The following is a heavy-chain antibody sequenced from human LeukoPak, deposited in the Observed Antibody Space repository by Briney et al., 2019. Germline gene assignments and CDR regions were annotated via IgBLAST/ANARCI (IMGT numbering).Heavy chain of an antibody. CDR1: GYTFTIYD. D-gene: IGHD3-10*01. V-gene: IGHV1-8*03. Sequence: PGASVKVSCKASGYTFTIYDINWVRQVTGQGLEWMGWMNPNSGNTGYAQKFQGRVTITRNTSISTAYMELSSLRSEDTAVYYCARELLWFGESNFDYWGQGTLVTVSS. CDR3: ARELLWFGESNFDY. CDR2: MNPNSGNT. J-gene: IGHJ4*02.